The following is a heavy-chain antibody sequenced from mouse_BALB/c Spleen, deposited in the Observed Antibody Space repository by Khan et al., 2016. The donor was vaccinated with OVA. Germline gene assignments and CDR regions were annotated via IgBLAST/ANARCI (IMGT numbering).Heavy chain of an antibody. Sequence: EVELVESGGGSVKPGGSLKLSWAVSGFTFSSYAMSWVRQTPEKRLEWVASISSGGSNYYPDSVKGRFTISRDNARNILYLQMSSLRSEDMAMYYCAREAYRYDEYYFDYWGQGTTLTVSS. V-gene: IGHV5-6-5*01. CDR1: GFTFSSYA. D-gene: IGHD2-14*01. J-gene: IGHJ2*01. CDR2: ISSGGSN. CDR3: AREAYRYDEYYFDY.